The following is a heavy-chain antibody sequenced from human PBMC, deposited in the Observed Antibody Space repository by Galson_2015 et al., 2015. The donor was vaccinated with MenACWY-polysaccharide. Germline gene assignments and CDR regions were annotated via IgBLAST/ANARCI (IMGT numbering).Heavy chain of an antibody. J-gene: IGHJ5*02. CDR1: GDTFSNYA. D-gene: IGHD2-15*01. V-gene: IGHV1-69*04. CDR3: ARGLCSGSSCYFSP. CDR2: IIPFLGIA. Sequence: SVKVSCKASGDTFSNYAISWVRQAPGQGLEWMGRIIPFLGIAKHAQKFQDRVTITADKSTSTVYMELSSLRSEDTAVYYCARGLCSGSSCYFSPWGQGTQLPVSP.